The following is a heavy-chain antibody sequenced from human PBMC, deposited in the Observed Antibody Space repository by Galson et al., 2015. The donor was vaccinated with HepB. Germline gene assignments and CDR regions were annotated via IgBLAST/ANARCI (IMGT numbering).Heavy chain of an antibody. CDR1: GFTFSSYA. J-gene: IGHJ3*02. CDR3: ARDGNYYDSSGYPDAFDI. V-gene: IGHV3-30-3*01. CDR2: ISYDGSNK. D-gene: IGHD3-22*01. Sequence: SLRLSCAASGFTFSSYAMHWVRQAPGKGLEWVAVISYDGSNKYYADSVKGRFTISRDNSKNTLYLQMNSLRAEDTAVYYCARDGNYYDSSGYPDAFDIWGQGTMVTVSS.